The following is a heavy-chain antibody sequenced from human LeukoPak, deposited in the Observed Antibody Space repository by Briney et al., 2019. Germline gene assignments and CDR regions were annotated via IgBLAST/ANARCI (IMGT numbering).Heavy chain of an antibody. CDR1: GGSISSYY. CDR3: ARGYSSDAFDI. D-gene: IGHD6-13*01. CDR2: IYYSGST. J-gene: IGHJ3*02. V-gene: IGHV4-59*01. Sequence: SSETLSLTCTVSGGSISSYYWSWIRQPPGKGLEWIGYIYYSGSTNYNPSLKSRVTISVDTSKNQFSLKLSSVTAADTAVYYCARGYSSDAFDIWGQGTMVTVSS.